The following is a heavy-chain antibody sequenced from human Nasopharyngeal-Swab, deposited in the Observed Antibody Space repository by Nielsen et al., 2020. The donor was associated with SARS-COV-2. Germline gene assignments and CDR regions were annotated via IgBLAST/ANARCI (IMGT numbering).Heavy chain of an antibody. J-gene: IGHJ6*02. V-gene: IGHV1-24*01. CDR3: ATFLIAARLYYYYGMDV. CDR1: GGTFSSYA. D-gene: IGHD6-6*01. CDR2: FDPEDGET. Sequence: ASVKVSCKASGGTFSSYAISWVRQAPGQGLEWMGGFDPEDGETIYAQKFQGRVTMTEDTSTDTAYMELSSLRSEDTAVYYCATFLIAARLYYYYGMDVWGQGTTVTVSS.